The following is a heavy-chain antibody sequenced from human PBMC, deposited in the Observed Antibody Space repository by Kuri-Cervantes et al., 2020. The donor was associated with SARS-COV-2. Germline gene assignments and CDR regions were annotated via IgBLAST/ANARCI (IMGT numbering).Heavy chain of an antibody. D-gene: IGHD1-7*01. V-gene: IGHV4-34*01. CDR3: AIGLPNWNWLHYYAS. CDR2: FNHSGST. CDR1: GGSLSGYY. J-gene: IGHJ4*02. Sequence: GPLRPPCDVYGGSLSGYYWSWIRKPPGKGLEWIEEFNHSGSTNYNPSLKSRVTISVDTSKNQFSLKLSSVTAADTAVYYCAIGLPNWNWLHYYASWGQGTLVTVSS.